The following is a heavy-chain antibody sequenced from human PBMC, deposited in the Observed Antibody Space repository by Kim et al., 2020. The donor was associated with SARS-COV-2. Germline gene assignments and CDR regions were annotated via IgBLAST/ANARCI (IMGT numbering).Heavy chain of an antibody. V-gene: IGHV4-34*01. CDR3: ARGQRSTMVRGVIGWFDP. D-gene: IGHD3-10*01. Sequence: LKSRGTISVDTSKNQFSLKLGSVTAADTAVYYCARGQRSTMVRGVIGWFDPWGQGTLVTVSS. J-gene: IGHJ5*02.